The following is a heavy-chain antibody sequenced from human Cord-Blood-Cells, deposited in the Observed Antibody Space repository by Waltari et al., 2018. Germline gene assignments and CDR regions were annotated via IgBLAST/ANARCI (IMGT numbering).Heavy chain of an antibody. Sequence: EVQLVESGGGLVKPGGSLRLSCAASGFTFSSDSMNWGRQAPGKGLEWVSSISSSSSYIYYADSVKGRFTISRDNAKNSLYLQMNSLRAEDTAVYYCARDSSSSWYYYYYGMDVWGQGTTVTVSS. V-gene: IGHV3-21*01. CDR2: ISSSSSYI. J-gene: IGHJ6*02. CDR1: GFTFSSDS. CDR3: ARDSSSSWYYYYYGMDV. D-gene: IGHD6-13*01.